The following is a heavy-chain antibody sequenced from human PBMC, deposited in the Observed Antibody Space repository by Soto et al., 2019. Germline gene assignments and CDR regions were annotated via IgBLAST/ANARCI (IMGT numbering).Heavy chain of an antibody. D-gene: IGHD3-3*01. V-gene: IGHV5-51*01. Sequence: GESLKISCKGSGYSFTSYWIGWVRQMPGKGLEWMGIIYPGDSDTRYSPSFQGQVTISADKSISTAYLQWSSLKASDTAMYYCARHEVLRFLECFPPAGMDVWGQGTTVTVSS. CDR2: IYPGDSDT. CDR3: ARHEVLRFLECFPPAGMDV. J-gene: IGHJ6*02. CDR1: GYSFTSYW.